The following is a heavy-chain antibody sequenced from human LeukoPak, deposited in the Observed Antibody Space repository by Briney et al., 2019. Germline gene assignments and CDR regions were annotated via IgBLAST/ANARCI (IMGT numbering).Heavy chain of an antibody. CDR2: IYYSGST. CDR1: GGSISSSSYY. V-gene: IGHV4-39*07. J-gene: IGHJ3*02. Sequence: SETLSLTCTVSGGSISSSSYYWGWIRQPPGKGLEWIGSIYYSGSTYYNPSLKSRVTISVDTSKNQFSLKLSSVTAADTAVYYCARDFWTRSCYYDSSGYYTYAFDIWGQGTMVTVSS. CDR3: ARDFWTRSCYYDSSGYYTYAFDI. D-gene: IGHD3-22*01.